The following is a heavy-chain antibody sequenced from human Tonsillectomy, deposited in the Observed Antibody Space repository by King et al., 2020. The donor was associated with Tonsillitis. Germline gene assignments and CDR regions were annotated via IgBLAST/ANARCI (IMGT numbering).Heavy chain of an antibody. CDR2: IDSSGTYI. J-gene: IGHJ4*02. CDR1: GLTFSSYS. Sequence: QLVQSGGGLVKPGGSLRLSCAASGLTFSSYSMNWVRQAPGKGLEWVSFIDSSGTYIHYEDSMKGRFTISRDNGKNSLYLQMNSLRAEDTAVYYCAGGMEGETTTFGGVIGIQFWGQGTLVTVAS. V-gene: IGHV3-21*01. CDR3: AGGMEGETTTFGGVIGIQF. D-gene: IGHD3-16*01.